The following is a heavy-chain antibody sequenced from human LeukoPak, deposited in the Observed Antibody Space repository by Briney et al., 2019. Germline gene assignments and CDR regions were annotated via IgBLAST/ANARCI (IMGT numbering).Heavy chain of an antibody. CDR3: ARRREVATLDY. D-gene: IGHD5-24*01. V-gene: IGHV4-34*01. J-gene: IGHJ4*02. CDR1: GGSFSGYY. CDR2: INHSGST. Sequence: NPSETLSLTCAIYGGSFSGYYWSWIRQPPGKGLEWIGEINHSGSTNYNPSLKSRVTISVDTSKNQFTLKPSSVTAADTAVYYCARRREVATLDYWGQGTLVTVSS.